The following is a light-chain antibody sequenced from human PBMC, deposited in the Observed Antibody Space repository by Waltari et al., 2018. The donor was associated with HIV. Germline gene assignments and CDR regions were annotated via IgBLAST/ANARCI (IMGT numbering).Light chain of an antibody. CDR3: SSFTTSITVV. J-gene: IGLJ2*01. V-gene: IGLV2-18*02. CDR1: SSDVGNYNE. Sequence: QSALTQPPSVSGSLGQSVTISCTGTSSDVGNYNEVSWYQQSPGTAPNRMIYDVINRPSGVPDRFSGSKSGNTASLTISGLQAEDEADYYCSSFTTSITVVFGGGTXLTVL. CDR2: DVI.